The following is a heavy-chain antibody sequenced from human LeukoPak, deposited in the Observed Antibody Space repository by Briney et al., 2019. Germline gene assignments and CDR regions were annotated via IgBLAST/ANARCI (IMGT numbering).Heavy chain of an antibody. Sequence: GGSLRLSCAASGFTFSSYSMNWVRQAPGKGLEWISYITSGSSAIYYADSVKGRFTISRDNAKNSLYLQMNSLRAEDTAVYYCASALSDAPTLGYCSGTSCYTAYWGQGTLVTVSS. J-gene: IGHJ4*02. D-gene: IGHD2-2*02. V-gene: IGHV3-48*04. CDR1: GFTFSSYS. CDR3: ASALSDAPTLGYCSGTSCYTAY. CDR2: ITSGSSAI.